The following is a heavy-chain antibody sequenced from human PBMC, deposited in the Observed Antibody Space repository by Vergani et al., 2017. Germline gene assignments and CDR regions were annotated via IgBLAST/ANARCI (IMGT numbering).Heavy chain of an antibody. D-gene: IGHD2-21*01. CDR3: TTDPRYCGDGXCYWLRDHHYYGMDV. Sequence: EVQLVESGGGIVKPGGSLRLSCVASGFSFRNAWMNWVRRTPGKGLEWVGRIKSTFDRGTTDYAAAVKGRFTISRDDSKNTLFLQMNGLKTEDIGVYYCTTDPRYCGDGXCYWLRDHHYYGMDVWGQGTTVTVSS. V-gene: IGHV3-15*07. CDR1: GFSFRNAW. J-gene: IGHJ6*02. CDR2: IKSTFDRGTT.